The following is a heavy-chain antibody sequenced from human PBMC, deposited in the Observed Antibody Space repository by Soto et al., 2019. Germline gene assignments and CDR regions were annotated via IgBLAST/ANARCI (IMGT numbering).Heavy chain of an antibody. V-gene: IGHV3-7*01. D-gene: IGHD1-1*01. CDR1: GFTFSSYW. CDR2: IKQDGSEK. Sequence: GGSLRLSCAASGFTFSSYWMSWVRQAPGKGLEWVANIKQDGSEKYYVDSVKGRFTISRDNAKNSLYLQMNSLRAEDTAVYYCARRGRPLYYYYYYMDVWGKGTTVTVSS. J-gene: IGHJ6*03. CDR3: ARRGRPLYYYYYYMDV.